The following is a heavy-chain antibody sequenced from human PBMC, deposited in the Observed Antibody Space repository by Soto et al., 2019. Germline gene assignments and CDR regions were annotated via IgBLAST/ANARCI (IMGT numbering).Heavy chain of an antibody. Sequence: QVQLQESGPGLVKPTQTLSLTCSVSRAFINSGGFYYSWIRQPPGKGLEWLGYIFHGGGTLYNPSLRGRLTLSADTSRNQLSIYLTSVTAADTAVYYCVRGGIAGHWFDPWGQGILVTVSS. J-gene: IGHJ5*02. D-gene: IGHD2-15*01. CDR3: VRGGIAGHWFDP. CDR1: RAFINSGGFY. CDR2: IFHGGGT. V-gene: IGHV4-31*03.